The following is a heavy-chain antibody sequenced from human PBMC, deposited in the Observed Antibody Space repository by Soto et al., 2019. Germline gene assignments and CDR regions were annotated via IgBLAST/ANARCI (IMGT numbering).Heavy chain of an antibody. CDR1: GGTFSSYS. D-gene: IGHD6-19*01. V-gene: IGHV1-69*13. J-gene: IGHJ4*02. Sequence: GSSVEVSRKASGGTFSSYSISWVRQGPGQGLEGMGGIIPIFGTANYAQKFQGRVTITADESTSTAYMELSSLRSEDTAVYYCARLDEAVASVDYWGQGTLVTVSS. CDR3: ARLDEAVASVDY. CDR2: IIPIFGTA.